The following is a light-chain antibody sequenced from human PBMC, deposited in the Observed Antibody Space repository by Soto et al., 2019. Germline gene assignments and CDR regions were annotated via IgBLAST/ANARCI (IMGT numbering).Light chain of an antibody. J-gene: IGLJ1*01. CDR1: RSDVGGYNY. CDR3: SSYTSSSIDDV. Sequence: QSVLTQPASVSGSPGQSITISCTGTRSDVGGYNYVSWYQQHPGKAPKLMIYEVSNRPSGVSNRFSGSKSGNTASLTISGLQAEDEADYYCSSYTSSSIDDVFGTGTKVTVL. CDR2: EVS. V-gene: IGLV2-14*01.